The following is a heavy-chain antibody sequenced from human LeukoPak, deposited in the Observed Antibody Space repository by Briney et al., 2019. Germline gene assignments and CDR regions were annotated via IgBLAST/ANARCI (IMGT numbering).Heavy chain of an antibody. Sequence: ASVKVSCKASGYTFTSYGITWVRQAPGQGLEWMGWISTYSGNTNYAQKLQGRVTMTTDTSTSTAYMELSRLRSDDTAVYYCARATGGYYDYFDYWGQGTLVTVSS. D-gene: IGHD3-22*01. V-gene: IGHV1-18*01. CDR2: ISTYSGNT. J-gene: IGHJ4*02. CDR1: GYTFTSYG. CDR3: ARATGGYYDYFDY.